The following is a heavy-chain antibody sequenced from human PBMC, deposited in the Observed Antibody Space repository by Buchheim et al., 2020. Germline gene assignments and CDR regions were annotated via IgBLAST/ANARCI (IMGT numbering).Heavy chain of an antibody. V-gene: IGHV3-48*04. CDR2: ISSSSSTI. CDR1: GFTFSSYS. CDR3: ARTGPSNVWAGTSGLFDY. D-gene: IGHD6-19*01. J-gene: IGHJ4*02. Sequence: EVQLVESGGGLVQPGGSLRLSCAASGFTFSSYSMNWVRQAPGKGLEWVSYISSSSSTIYYADSVKGRFTISRENAKNSLYLQMNSLRAEDTAVYYCARTGPSNVWAGTSGLFDYWGQGTL.